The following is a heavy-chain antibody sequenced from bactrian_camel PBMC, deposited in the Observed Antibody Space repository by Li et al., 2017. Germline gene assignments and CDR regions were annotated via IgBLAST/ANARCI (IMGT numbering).Heavy chain of an antibody. D-gene: IGHD1*01. CDR2: IDSNGVT. CDR3: TARYEFGLGACRGVGGLGF. V-gene: IGHV3S67*01. J-gene: IGHJ6*01. Sequence: DVQLVESGGGSVQAGGSLRLSCAASGYTYSSACMGWFRQAPGKERERVASIDSNGVTDYAPSVKGRFTISKDSTKKTLYLQMNSLKSEDTAMYYCTARYEFGLGACRGVGGLGFWGQGTQVTVS. CDR1: GYTYSSAC.